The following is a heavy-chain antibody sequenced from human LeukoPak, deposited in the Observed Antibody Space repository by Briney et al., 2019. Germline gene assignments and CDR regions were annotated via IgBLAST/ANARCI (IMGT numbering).Heavy chain of an antibody. D-gene: IGHD2-15*01. CDR1: GFTFISYA. Sequence: GGSLRLSCEASGFTFISYAMNWVRQAAGKRLEWVSVISGNGGATYYADSVKGRFTISRDNAKNTLYLQMDSLRAEDTAVYYCAKRPIVAASGPYFFDYWGQGTLVALSS. CDR3: AKRPIVAASGPYFFDY. CDR2: ISGNGGAT. J-gene: IGHJ4*02. V-gene: IGHV3-23*01.